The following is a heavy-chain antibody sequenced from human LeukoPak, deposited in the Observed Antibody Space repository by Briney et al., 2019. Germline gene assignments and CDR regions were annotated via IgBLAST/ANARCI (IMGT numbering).Heavy chain of an antibody. J-gene: IGHJ3*02. D-gene: IGHD3-16*02. CDR1: GNSISSGDYY. CDR2: IYTSGST. V-gene: IGHV4-61*02. CDR3: ARVGPPRYDYVWGSYRYYAFDI. Sequence: SETLSLTCTVSGNSISSGDYYWSWIRQPAGKGLEWIGRIYTSGSTTYNPSLKSRVTISVDTSKNQFSLKLSSVTAADTAVYYCARVGPPRYDYVWGSYRYYAFDIWGQGTMVTVSS.